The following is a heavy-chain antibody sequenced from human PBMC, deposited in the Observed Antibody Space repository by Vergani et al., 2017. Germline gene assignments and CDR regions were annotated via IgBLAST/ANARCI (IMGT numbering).Heavy chain of an antibody. J-gene: IGHJ4*02. D-gene: IGHD5-24*01. CDR2: ISYDGSNK. Sequence: QVQLVESGGGVVQPGRSLRLSCAASGFTFSSYAMHWVRQAPGKGLEWVAVISYDGSNKYYADSVKGRFTISRENSKNTLYLQMNSLRAEDTAVYYCARPSRDGYNYFDYWGQGTLVTVSS. CDR3: ARPSRDGYNYFDY. CDR1: GFTFSSYA. V-gene: IGHV3-30-3*01.